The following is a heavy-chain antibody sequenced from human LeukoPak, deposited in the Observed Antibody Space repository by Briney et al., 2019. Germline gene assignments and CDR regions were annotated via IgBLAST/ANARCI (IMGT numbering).Heavy chain of an antibody. J-gene: IGHJ4*02. CDR3: ATPRTYYYDSSSYYYFDY. V-gene: IGHV1-18*04. Sequence: ASVKVSCKASGYTFTSRGISWVRQAPGQGLEWMGWISPHNGNTKYVQRLQGRVTMTADTSTSTAYMELRSLRSDDAAVYYCATPRTYYYDSSSYYYFDYWGQGTLVTVSS. D-gene: IGHD3-22*01. CDR2: ISPHNGNT. CDR1: GYTFTSRG.